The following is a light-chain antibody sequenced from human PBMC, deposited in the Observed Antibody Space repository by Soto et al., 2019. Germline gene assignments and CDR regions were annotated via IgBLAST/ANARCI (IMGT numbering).Light chain of an antibody. CDR3: QQYDGSPMT. Sequence: EIVLTQSPGTLSVSPGGRATLSCRASQSVSSSLAWYQQRPGQSPRLLISGASMRASGVPARFIGSGSGTEFTLTITSLEPEDFAVYYCQQYDGSPMTFGQGTRVEIK. J-gene: IGKJ5*01. CDR1: QSVSSS. V-gene: IGKV3-15*01. CDR2: GAS.